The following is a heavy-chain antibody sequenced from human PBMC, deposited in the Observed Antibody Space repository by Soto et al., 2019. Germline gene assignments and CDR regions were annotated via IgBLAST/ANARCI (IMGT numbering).Heavy chain of an antibody. J-gene: IGHJ4*02. CDR3: TRDRGRRYYDGRGFYSPAY. CDR1: GGTFSSYA. V-gene: IGHV1-69*01. Sequence: QVQLVQSGAEVKKPGSSVKVSCKASGGTFSSYAISWVRQAPGQGLEWMGGIIPIFGTANYAQKFQGRVTVTADESTRTAYMELSSLRSEETAVYYCTRDRGRRYYDGRGFYSPAYWGQGTLVTSPQ. CDR2: IIPIFGTA. D-gene: IGHD3-22*01.